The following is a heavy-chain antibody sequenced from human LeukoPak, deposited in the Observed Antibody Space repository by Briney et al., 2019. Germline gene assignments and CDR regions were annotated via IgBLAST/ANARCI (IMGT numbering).Heavy chain of an antibody. J-gene: IGHJ4*02. CDR2: INPSGGST. CDR3: ASGYSSSWLDY. CDR1: GYTFTSYY. V-gene: IGHV1-46*01. Sequence: ASVKVSCKASGYTFTSYYMHWVRQAPGQGLEWMGIINPSGGSTSYAQKFQGRVTMTRDMSTSTAYMELSSLRSEDTAVYYCASGYSSSWLDYWGQGTLVTVSS. D-gene: IGHD6-13*01.